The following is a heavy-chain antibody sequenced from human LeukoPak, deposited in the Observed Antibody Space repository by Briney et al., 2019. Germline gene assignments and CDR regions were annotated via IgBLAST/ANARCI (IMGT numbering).Heavy chain of an antibody. D-gene: IGHD2-15*01. Sequence: GGSLRLSCGASAFTFSSYAMSWIRQAPGKGLEWVSAISGNSGSTYYADSVKGRFTISRDNSKNTLYLQMNSLRAEDTALYYCAKAVTPGGGPRDYWGQGTLVTVSS. CDR2: ISGNSGST. CDR3: AKAVTPGGGPRDY. V-gene: IGHV3-23*01. J-gene: IGHJ4*02. CDR1: AFTFSSYA.